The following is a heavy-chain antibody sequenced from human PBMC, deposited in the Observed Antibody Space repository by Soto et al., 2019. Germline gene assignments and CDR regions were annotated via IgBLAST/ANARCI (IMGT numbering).Heavy chain of an antibody. V-gene: IGHV4-59*01. Sequence: ASETLSLTCTVSGGSISSYYWSWIRQPPGKGLEWIGYIYYSGSTNYNPSLKSRVTISVDTSKNQFSLKLSSVTAADTAVYYCARGGNTAMGQQYYFDYWGQGTLVTVSS. D-gene: IGHD5-18*01. J-gene: IGHJ4*02. CDR3: ARGGNTAMGQQYYFDY. CDR1: GGSISSYY. CDR2: IYYSGST.